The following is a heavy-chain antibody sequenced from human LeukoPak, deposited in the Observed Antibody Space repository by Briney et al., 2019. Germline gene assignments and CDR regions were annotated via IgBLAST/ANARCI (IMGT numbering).Heavy chain of an antibody. CDR1: GYSFTSYW. CDR3: ARRSLARSYCYYGMDV. V-gene: IGHV5-51*01. CDR2: IYPGDSDT. Sequence: GESLKISCKGSGYSFTSYWIGWVRQMPGKGLEWMGIIYPGDSDTRYSPSFQGQVTISAGKSISTAYLQWSSLKASDTAMYYCARRSLARSYCYYGMDVWGQGTTVTVSS. D-gene: IGHD3-10*01. J-gene: IGHJ6*02.